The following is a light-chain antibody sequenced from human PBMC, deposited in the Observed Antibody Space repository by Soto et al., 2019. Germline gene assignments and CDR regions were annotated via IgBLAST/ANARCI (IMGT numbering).Light chain of an antibody. CDR3: HQYGNSPYT. Sequence: EIVLMQSPSTLSLSPGERATLSCRASQSVSSTFLSWYQQKPGQAPRLLLFDASSRATGIPDRFSGSGSGTVFTLSISRLEPEDFAVYFCHQYGNSPYTFGQGTKLEI. CDR1: QSVSSTF. V-gene: IGKV3-20*01. J-gene: IGKJ2*01. CDR2: DAS.